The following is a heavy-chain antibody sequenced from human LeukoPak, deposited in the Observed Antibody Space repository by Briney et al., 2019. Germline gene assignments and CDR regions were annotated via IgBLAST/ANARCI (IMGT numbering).Heavy chain of an antibody. CDR2: INSDGSST. CDR1: GFTFSSYW. D-gene: IGHD3-22*01. J-gene: IGHJ4*02. V-gene: IGHV3-74*01. Sequence: GGTLRLSCAASGFTFSSYWIHWVRQAPGKGLVGVSRINSDGSSTSYADSVKGRFTISRDNAKNTLYLQMNSLRAEDTAVYYCARGSGYYLYWGQGTLVTVSS. CDR3: ARGSGYYLY.